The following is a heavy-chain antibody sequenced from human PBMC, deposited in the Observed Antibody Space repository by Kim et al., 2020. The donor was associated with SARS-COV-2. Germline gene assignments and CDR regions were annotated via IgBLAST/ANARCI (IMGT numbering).Heavy chain of an antibody. CDR2: INPNSGVT. CDR3: AGGFWSARSGSSCYHFYSLDP. V-gene: IGHV1-2*02. CDR1: GYTFTGYY. D-gene: IGHD2-2*01. Sequence: ASVKVSCKPSGYTFTGYYLHWVRQAPGQGLEWQGWINPNSGVTNYAQKFQGRVTMTRDTSISTAYMELSRLRSDDTAVYFCAGGFWSARSGSSCYHFYSLDPWGQGTPVTVSS. J-gene: IGHJ6*02.